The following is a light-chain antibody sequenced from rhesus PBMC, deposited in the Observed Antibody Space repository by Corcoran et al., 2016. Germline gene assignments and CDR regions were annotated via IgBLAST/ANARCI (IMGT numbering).Light chain of an antibody. CDR3: QRYSSSPYS. J-gene: IGKJ2*01. Sequence: DIQMTQSPSSLSASVGDTVTITCRASQSISSWLACYQQKPGKAPKLLIYKASSLQSGVPSRFSGSGSGTDFTLTISSLPSEDFATYYCQRYSSSPYSFGQGTKVEIK. V-gene: IGKV1-22*01. CDR1: QSISSW. CDR2: KAS.